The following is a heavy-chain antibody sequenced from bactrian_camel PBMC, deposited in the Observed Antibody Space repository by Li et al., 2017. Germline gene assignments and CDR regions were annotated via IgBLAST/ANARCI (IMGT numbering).Heavy chain of an antibody. CDR2: ISPTEHRI. Sequence: DVQLVESGGGLVQAGGSLRLSCTVSGLSFEDYAMAWFRQAPGKGLEWVSDISPTEHRISYADSVKGRFTISRDNAKGMLYLQMNNLKPEDTAVYYCARDSSGNIRGQGTQVTVS. D-gene: IGHD2*01. CDR3: ARDSSGNI. J-gene: IGHJ4*01. V-gene: IGHV3-1*01. CDR1: GLSFEDYA.